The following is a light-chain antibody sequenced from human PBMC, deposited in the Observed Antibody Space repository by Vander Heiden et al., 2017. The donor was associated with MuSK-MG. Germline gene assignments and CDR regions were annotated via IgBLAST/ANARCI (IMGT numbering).Light chain of an antibody. Sequence: DIVMTQSPDSLGVSLGERATINCKSSQSVLYTSNNKNYVAWYQQKPGQPPKLLIYWASTRQSGVPERFSGSGSGTDFTFTINNLQAEDVAVYSCQQYHSPPFTFGPGT. J-gene: IGKJ3*01. CDR1: QSVLYTSNNKNY. CDR2: WAS. CDR3: QQYHSPPFT. V-gene: IGKV4-1*01.